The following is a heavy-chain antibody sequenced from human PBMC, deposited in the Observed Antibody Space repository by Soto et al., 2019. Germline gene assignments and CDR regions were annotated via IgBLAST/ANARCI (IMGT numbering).Heavy chain of an antibody. Sequence: ADSLKISCKCSGYNFTSYWIIWVRQMPGKGLEWMGNIDPTDSFTNYSPSFQGHVTISTDKSMSTAYLQLGTLKASDTSMYYCARRGYDFWSGLDVWGQGTTVTVS. CDR1: GYNFTSYW. CDR2: IDPTDSFT. J-gene: IGHJ6*02. D-gene: IGHD3-3*01. CDR3: ARRGYDFWSGLDV. V-gene: IGHV5-10-1*01.